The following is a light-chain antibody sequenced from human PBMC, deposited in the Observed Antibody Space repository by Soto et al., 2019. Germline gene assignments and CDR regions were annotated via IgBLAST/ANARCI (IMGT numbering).Light chain of an antibody. CDR3: QQYNNWPYT. CDR1: QSVGNN. J-gene: IGKJ2*01. V-gene: IGKV3-15*01. Sequence: EIVLTHSPATLSVSPGERATLSCRASQSVGNNLAWYQQRPGQPPRLLIYDASTRATDIPARFSGGGSGTEFTLTISSLQSEDFAVDYCQQYNNWPYTFGQGTKVQIK. CDR2: DAS.